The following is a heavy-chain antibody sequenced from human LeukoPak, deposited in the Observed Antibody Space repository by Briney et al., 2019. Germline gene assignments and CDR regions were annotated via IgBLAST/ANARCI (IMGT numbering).Heavy chain of an antibody. Sequence: GGSLRLSCAASGFTFSSYGMHWVRQAPGKGLEWEAVISYDVSNKYYADSVKGRFTISRDNSKNTLYLQMNSLRAEDTAVYYCAKEVPGYSYGYGMDVWGQGTTVTVSS. D-gene: IGHD5-18*01. V-gene: IGHV3-30*18. J-gene: IGHJ6*02. CDR3: AKEVPGYSYGYGMDV. CDR2: ISYDVSNK. CDR1: GFTFSSYG.